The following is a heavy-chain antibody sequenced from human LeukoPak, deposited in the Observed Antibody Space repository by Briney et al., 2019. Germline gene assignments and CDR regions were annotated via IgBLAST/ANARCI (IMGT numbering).Heavy chain of an antibody. D-gene: IGHD6-13*01. Sequence: ASLKVSCTASGYTFTGYYMHWVRQAPGQGLEWMGWINPNSGGTNYAQKFQGRVTMTRDTSISTAYMELSRLRSDDTAVYDCARVRAAADTYGMDVWGQGTTVTVSS. CDR1: GYTFTGYY. V-gene: IGHV1-2*02. CDR2: INPNSGGT. J-gene: IGHJ6*02. CDR3: ARVRAAADTYGMDV.